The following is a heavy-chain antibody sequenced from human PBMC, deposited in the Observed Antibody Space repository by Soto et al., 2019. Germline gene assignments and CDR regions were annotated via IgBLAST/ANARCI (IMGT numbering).Heavy chain of an antibody. CDR2: ITGSGGVM. Sequence: EVNLVESGGALVQPGGSLRLSCTASGFDFSGSEMNWFRQAPGKGLEWVAYITGSGGVMFHADSVKGRFSISRDNAKNSLFLEMSDLTADDTGVCYCAKVAPFILGSPFWGQGTLVTVSS. V-gene: IGHV3-48*03. CDR3: AKVAPFILGSPF. CDR1: GFDFSGSE. J-gene: IGHJ4*02. D-gene: IGHD2-21*01.